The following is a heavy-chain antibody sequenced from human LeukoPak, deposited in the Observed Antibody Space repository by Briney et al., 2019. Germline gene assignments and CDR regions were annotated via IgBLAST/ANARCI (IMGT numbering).Heavy chain of an antibody. CDR2: INHSGST. D-gene: IGHD5-18*01. CDR1: GGSISSGGYY. V-gene: IGHV4-30-2*01. CDR3: ARGRGIQLWYPRSGMDV. Sequence: PSQTLSLTCTVSGGSISSGGYYWSWIRQPPGKGLEWIGEINHSGSTNYNPSLKSRVTISVDTSKNQFSLKLSSVTAADTAVYYCARGRGIQLWYPRSGMDVWGQGTTVTVSS. J-gene: IGHJ6*02.